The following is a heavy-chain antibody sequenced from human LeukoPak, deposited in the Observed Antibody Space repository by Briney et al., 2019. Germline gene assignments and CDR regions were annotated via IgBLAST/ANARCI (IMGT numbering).Heavy chain of an antibody. V-gene: IGHV4-59*01. D-gene: IGHD3-22*01. CDR2: IYYSGSN. CDR1: GGSISSYY. CDR3: ARGPYYYDSSGMTPTDY. Sequence: SETLSLTCTVSGGSISSYYWSWLRQPPGQGREWIGYIYYSGSNNYNPSLKSRVTISVDTSKDQFSLKLSSVTAADTAVYYCARGPYYYDSSGMTPTDYWGQGTLVTVSS. J-gene: IGHJ4*02.